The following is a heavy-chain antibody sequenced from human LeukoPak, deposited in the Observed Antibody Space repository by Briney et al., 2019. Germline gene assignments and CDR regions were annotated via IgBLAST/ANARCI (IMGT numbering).Heavy chain of an antibody. Sequence: PGGSLRLSCAASGFTFSNAWMSWVRQTPGKGLQWVSTISDGSRNTHYADSVNGRFTISRDDFLNVVYLQMNSLTVEDTAVYYCTTRLQHHFDYWGQGTQVTVSS. CDR2: ISDGSRNT. J-gene: IGHJ4*02. V-gene: IGHV3-23*01. D-gene: IGHD4-11*01. CDR1: GFTFSNAW. CDR3: TTRLQHHFDY.